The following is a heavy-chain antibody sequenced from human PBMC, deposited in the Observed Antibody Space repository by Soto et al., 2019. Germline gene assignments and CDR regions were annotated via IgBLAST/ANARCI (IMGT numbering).Heavy chain of an antibody. D-gene: IGHD1-26*01. CDR2: INPDDGYT. J-gene: IGHJ4*02. V-gene: IGHV1-46*01. CDR3: AREVGATDL. CDR1: GYTFTSYF. Sequence: ASVKVSCKASGYTFTSYFMHWVRQAPGQGLDWVGIINPDDGYTTYAQKFQDRVTMTRDTSTSTVYMELSSLRSEDTAVYYCAREVGATDLWGQGTLVTVSS.